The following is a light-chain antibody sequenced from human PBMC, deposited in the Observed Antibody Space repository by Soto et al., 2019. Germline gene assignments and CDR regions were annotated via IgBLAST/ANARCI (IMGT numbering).Light chain of an antibody. J-gene: IGKJ1*01. CDR2: GAS. CDR3: QQYGSSRRT. Sequence: PGERATLSCWASETVATNLAWYQQKPGQAPRLLISGASTRAAGISDRFRGSGSGTEFTLTISSLRSEDSAIYYCQQYGSSRRTFGQGTKVDIK. V-gene: IGKV3-15*01. CDR1: ETVATN.